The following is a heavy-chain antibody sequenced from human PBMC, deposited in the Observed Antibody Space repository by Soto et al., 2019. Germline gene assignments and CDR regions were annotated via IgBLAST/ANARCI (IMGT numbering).Heavy chain of an antibody. D-gene: IGHD3-22*01. CDR3: ARARRDYYDSSGYYYFDY. J-gene: IGHJ4*02. CDR1: GYTFTSYG. V-gene: IGHV1-18*01. CDR2: ISAYNGNT. Sequence: QVQLVQSGAEVKKPGASVKVSCKASGYTFTSYGISWVRQGPGQGLEWMGWISAYNGNTNYAQKLQGRVTMTTDTPTSTAYMELRSLRSDDTAVYYCARARRDYYDSSGYYYFDYWGQGTLVTVSS.